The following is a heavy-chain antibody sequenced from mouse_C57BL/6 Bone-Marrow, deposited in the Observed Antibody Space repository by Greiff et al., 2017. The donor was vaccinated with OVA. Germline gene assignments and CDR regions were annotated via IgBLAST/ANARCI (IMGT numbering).Heavy chain of an antibody. CDR3: AREMVNWYFDV. CDR2: IWSGGSP. CDR1: GFSLTCYG. Sequence: QVQLKESGPGLVQPSQSLSITCTVSGFSLTCYGVHWVRQSPGKGLEWLGVIWSGGSPDYNAAFISRLSISKDNSKSQGFFKMNILQADDTAIDYCAREMVNWYFDVWGTGTTVTVAS. D-gene: IGHD2-13*01. V-gene: IGHV2-2*01. J-gene: IGHJ1*03.